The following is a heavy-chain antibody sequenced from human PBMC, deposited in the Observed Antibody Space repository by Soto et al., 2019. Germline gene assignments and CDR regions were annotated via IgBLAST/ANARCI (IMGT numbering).Heavy chain of an antibody. J-gene: IGHJ4*02. CDR3: ARDYGSLIVVVVAATSVGLDY. CDR1: GFTFSSYA. D-gene: IGHD2-15*01. Sequence: GGSLRLSCAASGFTFSSYAMHWVRQAPGKGLEWVAVISYDGSNKYYEDSVKGRFTISRDNSKNTLYLQMNSLRAEDTSVYYCARDYGSLIVVVVAATSVGLDYWGQGTLVTVSS. V-gene: IGHV3-30-3*01. CDR2: ISYDGSNK.